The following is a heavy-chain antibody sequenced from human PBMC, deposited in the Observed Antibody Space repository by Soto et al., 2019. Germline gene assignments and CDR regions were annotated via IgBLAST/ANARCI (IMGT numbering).Heavy chain of an antibody. CDR2: IYHSGST. V-gene: IGHV4-4*02. CDR3: ARDLEQQLVATEGRFDP. D-gene: IGHD6-13*01. CDR1: GGSISSSNW. J-gene: IGHJ5*02. Sequence: QVQLQESGPGLVKPSGTLSLTCAVSGGSISSSNWWSWVRQPPGKGLEWIGEIYHSGSTNYNPSLKSRFPISVDKSQNQFSLKLSSVTAADTAVYYCARDLEQQLVATEGRFDPWGQGTLVTVSS.